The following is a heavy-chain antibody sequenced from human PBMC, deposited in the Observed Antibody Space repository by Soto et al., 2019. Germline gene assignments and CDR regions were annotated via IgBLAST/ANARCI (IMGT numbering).Heavy chain of an antibody. CDR1: GFTFSSYA. CDR3: AKNPRVGYCISTSCYFDY. CDR2: ISGSGGST. V-gene: IGHV3-23*01. J-gene: IGHJ4*02. D-gene: IGHD2-2*01. Sequence: GGSLRLSCAASGFTFSSYAMSWVRQAPGKGLEWVSAISGSGGSTYYADSMKGRFTISRDNSKNTLYLQMNSLRAEDTAVYYCAKNPRVGYCISTSCYFDYWGQGTLVTVSS.